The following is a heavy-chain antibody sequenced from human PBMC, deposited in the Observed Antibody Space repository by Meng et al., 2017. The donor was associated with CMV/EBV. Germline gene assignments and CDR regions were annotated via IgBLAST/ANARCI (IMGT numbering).Heavy chain of an antibody. CDR3: ARSRITIFGVVTHLDY. CDR1: GYTFTGYY. J-gene: IGHJ4*02. CDR2: INPNSGGT. V-gene: IGHV1-2*02. D-gene: IGHD3-3*01. Sequence: ASVKVSCKASGYTFTGYYMHWVRQAPGQGLEWMGWINPNSGGTNYAQKFQGRVTVTRDTSISTAYMELSRLRSDDTAVYYCARSRITIFGVVTHLDYWGQGTLVTVSS.